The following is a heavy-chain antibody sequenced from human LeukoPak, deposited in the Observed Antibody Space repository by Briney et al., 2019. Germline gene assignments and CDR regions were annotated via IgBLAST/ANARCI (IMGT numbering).Heavy chain of an antibody. CDR2: ISSSGSTI. V-gene: IGHV3-48*03. CDR1: GFTFSSYE. Sequence: GGSPRLSCAASGFTFSSYEMTWVRQAPGKGLEWVSYISSSGSTIYYADSVKGRFTISRDNAKNSLYLQMNSLRAEDTAVYYCARDLWDFWSGFDYRGQGTLVTVSS. J-gene: IGHJ4*02. CDR3: ARDLWDFWSGFDY. D-gene: IGHD3-3*01.